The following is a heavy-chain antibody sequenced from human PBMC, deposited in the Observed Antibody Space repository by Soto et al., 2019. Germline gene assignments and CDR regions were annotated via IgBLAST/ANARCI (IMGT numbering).Heavy chain of an antibody. V-gene: IGHV3-7*04. Sequence: PGGSLRLSCAASGFTFSSYEMNWVRQAPGRGLEWLAIIRQDGSEDLYVDSLKDRFTISRDNAKNSLYLQINSLRAEDTAVYYCAGGSGWLIDHWGQGTLVTV. CDR3: AGGSGWLIDH. CDR2: IRQDGSED. D-gene: IGHD3-10*01. CDR1: GFTFSSYE. J-gene: IGHJ4*02.